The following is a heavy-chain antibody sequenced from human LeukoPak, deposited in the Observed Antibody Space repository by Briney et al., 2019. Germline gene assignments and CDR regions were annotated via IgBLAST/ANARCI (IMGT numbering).Heavy chain of an antibody. Sequence: GGSLRLSCAASGFTFSSYSMNWVRQAPGKGLEWVSSISSSSSYIYYADSVKGRFTISRDNAKNSLYLQMNSLRAEDTAVYYCARAPSPDIVVVVAATSGMDVWGQGTTVTVSS. CDR1: GFTFSSYS. D-gene: IGHD2-15*01. V-gene: IGHV3-21*01. CDR2: ISSSSSYI. CDR3: ARAPSPDIVVVVAATSGMDV. J-gene: IGHJ6*02.